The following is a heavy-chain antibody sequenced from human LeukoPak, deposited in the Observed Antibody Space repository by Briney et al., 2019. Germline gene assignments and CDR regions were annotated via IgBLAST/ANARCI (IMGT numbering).Heavy chain of an antibody. J-gene: IGHJ2*01. CDR2: LYSGGGT. V-gene: IGHV3-53*01. CDR3: ARLGDHYPRYLHV. Sequence: PGGSLTLSCEVSGVSVGSKYMNWVRQAPGKGLEWVSILYSGGGTYYPDSVKGRFTISRDSSKNTPYLHINNLRLAATAVYYCARLGDHYPRYLHVWGRGTLVTVSS. D-gene: IGHD1-1*01. CDR1: GVSVGSKY.